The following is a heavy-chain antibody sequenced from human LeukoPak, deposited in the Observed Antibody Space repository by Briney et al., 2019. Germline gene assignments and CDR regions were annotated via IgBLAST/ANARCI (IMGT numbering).Heavy chain of an antibody. D-gene: IGHD2-15*01. V-gene: IGHV3-23*01. CDR2: ITGSTRTT. CDR1: GFIFNGYG. CDR3: AKDQLNRFCSSGSCSITHDY. J-gene: IGHJ4*02. Sequence: GGSLRPSCVASGFIFNGYGMTWVRQAPGQGLEWVAGITGSTRTTYYADSVKGRFTLSRDNSKNTLYLQMNSLGADDTAIYYCAKDQLNRFCSSGSCSITHDYWGQGTLVTVSS.